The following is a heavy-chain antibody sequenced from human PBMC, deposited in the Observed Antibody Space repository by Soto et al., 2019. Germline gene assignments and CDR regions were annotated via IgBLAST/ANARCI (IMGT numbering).Heavy chain of an antibody. J-gene: IGHJ4*02. CDR2: NYSSGST. Sequence: QVQLQESGPGLVKPSQTLSLTCTVSGGSISSGGYYWSWTRQHQGKGLECIGNNYSSGSTSYNPSVKTRLTISVDTSENQSSLTLSSVTAADTAVYYCAGHGSGSYSPTTCDYWGQGTLVTVSS. CDR1: GGSISSGGYY. V-gene: IGHV4-31*03. D-gene: IGHD3-10*01. CDR3: AGHGSGSYSPTTCDY.